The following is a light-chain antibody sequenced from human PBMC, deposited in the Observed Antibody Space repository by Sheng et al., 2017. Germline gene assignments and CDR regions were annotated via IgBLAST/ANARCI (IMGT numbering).Light chain of an antibody. V-gene: IGKV3-15*01. Sequence: ETVMTQSPATLSVSPGERATLSCRASQSVSTNLACTSRNLARLPGSSSMVHPPGPLVSQSRFSGSGSGTEFTLTISSLQSEDFAVYYCQQYHNWPPITFGQGTRLENK. CDR1: QSVSTN. CDR2: VHP. CDR3: QQYHNWPPIT. J-gene: IGKJ5*01.